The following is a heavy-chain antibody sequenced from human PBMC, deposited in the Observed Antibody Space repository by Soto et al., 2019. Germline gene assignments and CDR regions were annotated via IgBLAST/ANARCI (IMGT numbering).Heavy chain of an antibody. CDR1: GGSFSGYT. V-gene: IGHV1-69*02. CDR3: ARKELDKHKPPMDV. D-gene: IGHD1-26*01. J-gene: IGHJ6*03. CDR2: IIPILGIA. Sequence: SVKVACKASGGSFSGYTSSWGRQAPGQGLEWVGRIIPILGIANYAQKFQGGVTMTTDTSTSTAYMELRSLRSDDTAVYYCARKELDKHKPPMDVWGNGTTVTVSS.